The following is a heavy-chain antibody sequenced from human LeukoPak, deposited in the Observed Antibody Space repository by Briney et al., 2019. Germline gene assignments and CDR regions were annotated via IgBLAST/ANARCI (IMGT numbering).Heavy chain of an antibody. CDR2: LSRSGTTT. V-gene: IGHV3-23*01. CDR3: AKEQRIRHCSEGVCMEVNYFAN. D-gene: IGHD2-15*01. J-gene: IGHJ4*02. Sequence: GRSMTLTCTGTGFNFNMFAMHWVRQAQGNGLEWLSGLSRSGTTTNYADSVKGRSTTSRDTSQHTMFLQLNSLRPEDTAVYYCAKEQRIRHCSEGVCMEVNYFANWGQ. CDR1: GFNFNMFA.